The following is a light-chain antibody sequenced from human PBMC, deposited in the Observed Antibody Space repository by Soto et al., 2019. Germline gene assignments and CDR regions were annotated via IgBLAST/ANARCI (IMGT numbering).Light chain of an antibody. J-gene: IGLJ1*01. V-gene: IGLV2-14*03. CDR1: SSDVGAYTF. CDR3: SSYTSSSTHV. Sequence: QSVLTQPASVSGSPGQSITISCTGTSSDVGAYTFVSWYQQHPDKVPKLMIFDVSSRPSGVSDRFSGSKSGNTASLTISGLQPEDEADYYCSSYTSSSTHVFGSGTKLTV. CDR2: DVS.